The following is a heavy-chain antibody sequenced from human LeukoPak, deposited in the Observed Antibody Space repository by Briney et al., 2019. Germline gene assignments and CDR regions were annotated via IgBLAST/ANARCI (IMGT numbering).Heavy chain of an antibody. CDR1: GFTFSAYA. CDR2: IWYNGGSE. V-gene: IGHV3-33*01. D-gene: IGHD6-6*01. CDR3: AMAGYSTSSLYYYYIDV. Sequence: GTSLSLSCAATGFTFSAYAMHWVRQAPGKGLEWVALIWYNGGSEYYVDSVKGRFTVSRDNSKSILYLQMNSLRAEDTAVYYCAMAGYSTSSLYYYYIDVWGKGTTVTVSS. J-gene: IGHJ6*03.